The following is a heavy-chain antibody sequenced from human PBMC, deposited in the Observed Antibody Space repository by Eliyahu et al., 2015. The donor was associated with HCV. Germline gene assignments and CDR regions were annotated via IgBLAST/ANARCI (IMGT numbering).Heavy chain of an antibody. J-gene: IGHJ4*02. CDR2: IFSTGSA. CDR3: ARGDMGYCSGGTCREVFDY. D-gene: IGHD2-15*01. Sequence: QVQLQESGPGLVKPSQTLSLTCTVSGGPISSGGYYWSWIRQPAGKGLEWIGRIFSTGSAHYNPSLKDRVAMSVDTSKNQFSLKLNSVTAADTALYYCARGDMGYCSGGTCREVFDYWGQGTLVTVSS. CDR1: GGPISSGGYY. V-gene: IGHV4-61*02.